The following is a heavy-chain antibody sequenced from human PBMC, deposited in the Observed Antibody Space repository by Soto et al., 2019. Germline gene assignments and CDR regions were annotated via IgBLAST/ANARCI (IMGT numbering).Heavy chain of an antibody. D-gene: IGHD1-26*01. CDR3: AGDPSDLWEPDQNFQH. CDR1: GFIFSNFD. J-gene: IGHJ1*01. Sequence: GGSLRLSCGASGFIFSNFDMHWVRQTTEKGLEWVSGIGFAGDTNYSGSVKGRFTISRENAKNSLFLQMNSLRVGDTAVYYCAGDPSDLWEPDQNFQHWGQGTLVTVSS. CDR2: IGFAGDT. V-gene: IGHV3-13*01.